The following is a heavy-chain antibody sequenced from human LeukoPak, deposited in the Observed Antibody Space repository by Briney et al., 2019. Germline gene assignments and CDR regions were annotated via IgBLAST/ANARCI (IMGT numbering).Heavy chain of an antibody. D-gene: IGHD2-2*01. CDR3: AKDRGGYCSSTSCRAQYFQH. J-gene: IGHJ1*01. CDR2: IRYDGSNK. Sequence: GGSLRLSCAASGFTFSSYGMHWVRQAPGKGLEWVAFIRYDGSNKYYADSVKGRFTISRDNSKNTLYLQINSLRAEDTAVYYCAKDRGGYCSSTSCRAQYFQHWGQGTLVTVSS. V-gene: IGHV3-30*02. CDR1: GFTFSSYG.